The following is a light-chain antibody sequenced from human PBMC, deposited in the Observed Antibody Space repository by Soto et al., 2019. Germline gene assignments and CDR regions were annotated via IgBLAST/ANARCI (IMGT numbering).Light chain of an antibody. V-gene: IGLV4-69*01. CDR1: SGYSNYA. Sequence: QPVLTQSPSASASLGASVKLTCTLSSGYSNYAIAWHQQQPEKGPRYLMKVNSDGSHDRGDGLPDCFSGSSSGAERYLTIAILQSEDEADYFCQARDTGIHVAFGGGTKLTVL. CDR2: VNSDGSH. J-gene: IGLJ2*01. CDR3: QARDTGIHVA.